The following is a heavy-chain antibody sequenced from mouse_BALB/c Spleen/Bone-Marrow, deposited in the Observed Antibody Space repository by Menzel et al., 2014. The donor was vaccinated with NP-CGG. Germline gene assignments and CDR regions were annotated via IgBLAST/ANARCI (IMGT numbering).Heavy chain of an antibody. Sequence: EVKLMESGAELVKPGASVKLSCTASGFNIKDTYMHWVKQRPEQGLEWIGRIDPANGNTKYDPKFQGKATITADTSSNTPSLQRSSLTSEDTVVYYCARYRYAWDFEVWGAGTPLTASS. V-gene: IGHV14-3*02. CDR1: GFNIKDTY. CDR3: ARYRYAWDFEV. CDR2: IDPANGNT. D-gene: IGHD2-14*01. J-gene: IGHJ1*01.